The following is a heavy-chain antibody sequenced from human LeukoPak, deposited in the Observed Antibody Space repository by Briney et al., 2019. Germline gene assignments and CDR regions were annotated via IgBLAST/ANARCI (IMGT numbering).Heavy chain of an antibody. V-gene: IGHV3-30-3*01. Sequence: GGSLRLSCALPGVTLSINARYWVRQAPAKGLEWLGVISHDGRDKYYADSVKGRFTVSRDNSKNILYLQMNSLRVEDTAVYYCARMGTMIRGVATGLDIWGQGTMVSVSS. CDR1: GVTLSINA. J-gene: IGHJ3*02. D-gene: IGHD3-10*01. CDR3: ARMGTMIRGVATGLDI. CDR2: ISHDGRDK.